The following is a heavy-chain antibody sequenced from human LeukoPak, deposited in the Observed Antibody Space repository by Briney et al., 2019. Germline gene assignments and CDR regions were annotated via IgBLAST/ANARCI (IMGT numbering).Heavy chain of an antibody. Sequence: GASVKVSCKASGDTFINDYIHWVRQAPGQGLEWMGVSNPGGGATNYAQKLQGRVTMTTDTSTSTAYMELRSLRSDDTAVYYCARGGSDYYYYYYYMDVWGKGTTVTVSS. J-gene: IGHJ6*03. V-gene: IGHV1-46*01. CDR2: SNPGGGAT. CDR1: GDTFINDY. CDR3: ARGGSDYYYYYYYMDV. D-gene: IGHD3/OR15-3a*01.